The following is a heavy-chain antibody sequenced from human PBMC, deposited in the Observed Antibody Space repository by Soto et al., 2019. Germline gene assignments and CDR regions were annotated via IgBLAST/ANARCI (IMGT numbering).Heavy chain of an antibody. D-gene: IGHD3-3*02. J-gene: IGHJ4*02. V-gene: IGHV5-51*01. CDR2: IFPGNSDT. CDR1: GYNFANFW. Sequence: PGESLKISCKGSGYNFANFWIGWVRQMPGKGLEWMGMIFPGNSDTKNSPSLEGQITMSVDKSDSSAYLQWRSLKASDTAIYYCADGSSPGIDAFDTWGQGTMVTVSS. CDR3: ADGSSPGIDAFDT.